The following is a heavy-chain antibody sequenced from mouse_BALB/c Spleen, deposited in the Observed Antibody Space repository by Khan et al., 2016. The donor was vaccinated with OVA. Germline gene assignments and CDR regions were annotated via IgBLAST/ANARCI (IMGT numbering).Heavy chain of an antibody. V-gene: IGHV1S135*01. Sequence: VQLKQSGPELMKPGASVKISCKASGYSFTTYYIHWMMQSHGKSLEWIGYIDPFSGGTTYNQKFKGKATLTVDRPSSTAYIHLSNLTSEDSAVYYCTRHGYVAWFTYWGQGTLVTVSS. J-gene: IGHJ3*01. CDR1: GYSFTTYY. D-gene: IGHD2-2*01. CDR2: IDPFSGGT. CDR3: TRHGYVAWFTY.